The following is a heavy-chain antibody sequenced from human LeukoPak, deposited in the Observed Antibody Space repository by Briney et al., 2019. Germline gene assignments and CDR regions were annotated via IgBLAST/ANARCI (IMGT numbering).Heavy chain of an antibody. CDR1: GGSISNSFYY. CDR3: AREANYYGSGSYFEGTFDY. Sequence: SETLSLTCTVSGGSISNSFYYWGWIRQPPGKGLEWIGNIYYSGSTNYNPSLKSRVTISVDTSKNEFSLKLTSVTAADTAVNYCAREANYYGSGSYFEGTFDYWGQGSLVTVSS. CDR2: IYYSGST. D-gene: IGHD3-10*01. J-gene: IGHJ4*02. V-gene: IGHV4-39*07.